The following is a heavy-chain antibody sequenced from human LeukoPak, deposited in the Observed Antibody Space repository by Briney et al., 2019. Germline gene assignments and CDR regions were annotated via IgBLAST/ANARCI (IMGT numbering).Heavy chain of an antibody. CDR2: INTDGSST. CDR1: GFMFSSYW. J-gene: IGHJ5*02. CDR3: AREPTNTLTEGS. V-gene: IGHV3-74*01. Sequence: RPGGSLRLSCAASGFMFSSYWMHWVRQAPEKGLVWVSRINTDGSSTNYADSVKGRFTISRDNAKNTLYLQMNSLRAEDTAVYYCAREPTNTLTEGSWGQGTLVTVSS. D-gene: IGHD2-15*01.